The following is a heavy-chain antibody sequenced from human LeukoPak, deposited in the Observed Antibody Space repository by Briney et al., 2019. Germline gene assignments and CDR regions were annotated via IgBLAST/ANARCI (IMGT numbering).Heavy chain of an antibody. CDR2: INHSGST. CDR3: ASTFSEDYYDSSGYYAFDI. D-gene: IGHD3-22*01. J-gene: IGHJ3*02. V-gene: IGHV4-34*01. CDR1: GGSFSGYY. Sequence: SETLSLTCAVYGGSFSGYYWSWIRQPPGKGLEWIGEINHSGSTNYNPSLKSRVTISVDTSKNQFSLKLSSVTAADTAVYYCASTFSEDYYDSSGYYAFDIWGQGTMVTVSS.